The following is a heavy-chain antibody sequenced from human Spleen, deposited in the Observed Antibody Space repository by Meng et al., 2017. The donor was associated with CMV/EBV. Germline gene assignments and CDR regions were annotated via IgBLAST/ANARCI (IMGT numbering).Heavy chain of an antibody. J-gene: IGHJ6*02. CDR2: MNPNSGNT. V-gene: IGHV1-8*01. CDR3: ARGAEAVVINPSRGMDV. CDR1: YTFTSYD. D-gene: IGHD3-22*01. Sequence: YTFTSYDINWVRQATGQGLEWMGWMNPNSGNTGYAQKFQGRVTMTRNASISTAYMELSSLRSEDTAVYYCARGAEAVVINPSRGMDVWGQGTTVTVSS.